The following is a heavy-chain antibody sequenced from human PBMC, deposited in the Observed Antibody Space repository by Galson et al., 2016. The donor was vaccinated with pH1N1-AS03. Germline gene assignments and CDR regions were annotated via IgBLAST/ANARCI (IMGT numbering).Heavy chain of an antibody. V-gene: IGHV4-4*07. CDR3: ARGYCSTMSCEWGFDF. Sequence: LSLTCNVSGGSFSTYSWSWVRQPAGKGLEWFGRIYASGSSNYNPSLKSRVTMSLDKSKNQFSLKLSSVTAADTAVYYCARGYCSTMSCEWGFDFWGQGTLVTVSS. J-gene: IGHJ4*02. CDR2: IYASGSS. D-gene: IGHD2-2*01. CDR1: GGSFSTYS.